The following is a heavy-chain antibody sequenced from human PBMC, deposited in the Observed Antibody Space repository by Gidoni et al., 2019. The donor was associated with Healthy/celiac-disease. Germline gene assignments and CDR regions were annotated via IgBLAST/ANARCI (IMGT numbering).Heavy chain of an antibody. CDR2: INHSGST. CDR1: GGSFSGYY. D-gene: IGHD2-2*01. J-gene: IGHJ6*02. V-gene: IGHV4-34*01. Sequence: QVQLQQWGAGLLKPSETLSLTCAVYGGSFSGYYWSWIRQPPGKGLEWIGEINHSGSTNYNPSLKSRVTISVDTSKNQFSLKLSSVTAADTAVYYCARAALVDYYYGMDVWGQGTTVTVSS. CDR3: ARAALVDYYYGMDV.